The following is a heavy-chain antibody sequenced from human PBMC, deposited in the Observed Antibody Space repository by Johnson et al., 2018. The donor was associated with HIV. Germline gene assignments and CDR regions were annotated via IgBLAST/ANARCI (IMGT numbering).Heavy chain of an antibody. CDR2: ISYDGSNK. Sequence: QVQLVESGGGLVKPGGSLRLSCAASGFTVSSNYMSWVRQAPGKGLEWVAVISYDGSNKYYADSVKGRFTISRDNSKNTLYLQMNSLGAEDTAGYYCARGMTTVTNHDAFDIWGQGTMVTVSS. D-gene: IGHD4-17*01. CDR3: ARGMTTVTNHDAFDI. CDR1: GFTVSSNY. J-gene: IGHJ3*02. V-gene: IGHV3-30-3*01.